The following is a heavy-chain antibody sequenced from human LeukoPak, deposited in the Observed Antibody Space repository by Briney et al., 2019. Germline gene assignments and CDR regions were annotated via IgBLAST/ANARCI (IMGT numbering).Heavy chain of an antibody. J-gene: IGHJ4*02. CDR3: ARILRGGTYRGFDY. CDR1: GYNFNSYG. V-gene: IGHV1-18*01. CDR2: ISAYNGNT. Sequence: ASVKVSCKASGYNFNSYGIGWVRQAPGQGLEWMGWISAYNGNTDYAQKVQGRVTMTTDTSTSTAYMELRSLRSDDTAVYYCARILRGGTYRGFDYWGQGTLVTVSS. D-gene: IGHD1-26*01.